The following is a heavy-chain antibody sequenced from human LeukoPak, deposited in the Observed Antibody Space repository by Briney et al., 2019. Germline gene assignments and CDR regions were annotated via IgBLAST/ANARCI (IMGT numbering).Heavy chain of an antibody. CDR1: GFTFSRYW. CDR2: IKEDGSEK. CDR3: TREAA. V-gene: IGHV3-7*01. Sequence: GESLKISCAASGFTFSRYWMSWVRQAPGKGLEWVANIKEDGSEKYYVDSVRGRFTISRDNAKNSLYLQMNSLRVDDTAMYYCTREAAWGRGTLVTVSS. J-gene: IGHJ5*02.